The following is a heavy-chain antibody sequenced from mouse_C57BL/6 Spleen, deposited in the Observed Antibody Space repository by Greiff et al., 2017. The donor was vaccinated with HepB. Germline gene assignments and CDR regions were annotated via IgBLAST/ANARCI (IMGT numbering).Heavy chain of an antibody. CDR2: IYPSDSET. CDR3: AREVYYGSSLHFDY. D-gene: IGHD1-1*01. J-gene: IGHJ2*01. Sequence: VQLQQPGAELVRPGSSVKLSCKASGYTFTSYWMDWVKQRPGQGLEWIGNIYPSDSETHYNQKFKDKATLTVDKSSSTAYMQLSSLTSEDSAVYYCAREVYYGSSLHFDYWGQGTTLTVSS. CDR1: GYTFTSYW. V-gene: IGHV1-61*01.